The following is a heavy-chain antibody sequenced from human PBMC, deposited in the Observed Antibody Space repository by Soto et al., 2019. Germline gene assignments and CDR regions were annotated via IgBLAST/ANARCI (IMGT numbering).Heavy chain of an antibody. CDR2: ISGSGGST. V-gene: IGHV3-23*01. CDR3: ANVQQSGSGRIFDY. D-gene: IGHD3-3*01. J-gene: IGHJ4*02. Sequence: EVQLLESGGGLVQPGGSLRLSCAASGFTFSSYAMSWVRQAPGKGLEWVSAISGSGGSTYYADSVKGRFTISRDNSKNTLYPQMNSLRAEDTAVYYCANVQQSGSGRIFDYWGQGTLVTVSS. CDR1: GFTFSSYA.